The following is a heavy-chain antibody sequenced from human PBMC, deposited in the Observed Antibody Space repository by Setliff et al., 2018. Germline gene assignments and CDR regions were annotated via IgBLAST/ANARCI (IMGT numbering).Heavy chain of an antibody. Sequence: NPSETLSLTCTVSGGSISGGTYYWTWIRQPAGKGLEWIWHWYTSGITNYNPSLKSQVTISVDTSKNQFSLKLSSVTAADTSVFFGARGQNSYHPGSWGPLYDHWGQGTQVTVSS. CDR3: ARGQNSYHPGSWGPLYDH. CDR2: WYTSGIT. V-gene: IGHV4-61*09. J-gene: IGHJ4*02. D-gene: IGHD3-10*01. CDR1: GGSISGGTYY.